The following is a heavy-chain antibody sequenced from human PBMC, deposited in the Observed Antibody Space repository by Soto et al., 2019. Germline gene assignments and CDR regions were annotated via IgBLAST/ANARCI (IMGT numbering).Heavy chain of an antibody. D-gene: IGHD1-26*01. V-gene: IGHV4-31*02. CDR3: ARGRPKKGAKSFCDS. CDR2: ISYSGST. Sequence: VGGFRTSIRKHPGKGLEWLGYISYSGSTYYNPSLNPSLKTRLSISIDTSENHFSLHLSSVNAADTAVYYCARGRPKKGAKSFCDSWGPGTLIS. J-gene: IGHJ5*02. CDR1: VGGF.